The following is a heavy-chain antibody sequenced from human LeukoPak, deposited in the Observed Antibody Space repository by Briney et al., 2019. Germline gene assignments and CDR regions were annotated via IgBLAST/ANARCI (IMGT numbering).Heavy chain of an antibody. CDR3: AREAPGGSGWTYFDY. Sequence: SETLSLTCAVSGGSVSGHYWDWIRQPPGKGLEWIGYIYASGSTNYNPSLKSRVTISVDTSENHFSLKLTSVTAADTAVYYCAREAPGGSGWTYFDYWGQGSPVTVSS. CDR2: IYASGST. CDR1: GGSVSGHY. J-gene: IGHJ4*02. D-gene: IGHD6-19*01. V-gene: IGHV4-59*02.